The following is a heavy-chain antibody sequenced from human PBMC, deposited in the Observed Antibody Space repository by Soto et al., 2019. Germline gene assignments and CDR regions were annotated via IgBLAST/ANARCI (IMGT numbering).Heavy chain of an antibody. J-gene: IGHJ4*02. V-gene: IGHV4-4*02. Sequence: SETLSLTCAVSGGSISSSNWWSWVRQPPGKGLGWIGDIYHSGSTNYNPSLRSRVTISVDTSKNQFSLKLTSVTAADTAVYYCARHKGSSSWYPFDYWGQGALVTVSS. D-gene: IGHD6-13*01. CDR1: GGSISSSNW. CDR3: ARHKGSSSWYPFDY. CDR2: IYHSGST.